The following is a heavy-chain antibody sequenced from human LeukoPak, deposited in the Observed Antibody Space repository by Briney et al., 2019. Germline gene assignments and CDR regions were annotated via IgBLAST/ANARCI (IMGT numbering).Heavy chain of an antibody. CDR3: ARGVVRSMVLWLGELFPWTTSDEYYYYYMDV. CDR2: MNPNSGNT. Sequence: ASVKVSCKASGYTFTSYDINWVRQATGQGLEWTGWMNPNSGNTGYAQKFQGRVTMTRNTSISTAYMELSSLRSEDTAVYYCARGVVRSMVLWLGELFPWTTSDEYYYYYMDVWGKGTTVTISS. J-gene: IGHJ6*03. D-gene: IGHD3-10*01. V-gene: IGHV1-8*01. CDR1: GYTFTSYD.